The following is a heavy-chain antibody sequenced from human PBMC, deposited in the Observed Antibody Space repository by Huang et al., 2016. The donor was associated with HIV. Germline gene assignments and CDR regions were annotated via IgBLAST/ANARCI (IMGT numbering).Heavy chain of an antibody. Sequence: QVQLVESGGGVVQPGGSLRLSCTASGFTCGSFGMHWVRQAPGKGLEWVAFIRYDGNNYYYADSVRGRFTISRDNSKDTLYLQMNRLRPDDSAVYYCAKDLTYTFGRHFDYWGRGTLVTVSS. J-gene: IGHJ4*02. CDR3: AKDLTYTFGRHFDY. D-gene: IGHD3-3*01. CDR2: IRYDGNNY. V-gene: IGHV3-30*02. CDR1: GFTCGSFG.